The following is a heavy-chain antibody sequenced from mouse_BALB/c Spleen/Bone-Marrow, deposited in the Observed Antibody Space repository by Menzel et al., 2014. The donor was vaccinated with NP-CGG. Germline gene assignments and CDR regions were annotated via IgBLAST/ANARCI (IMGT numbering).Heavy chain of an antibody. D-gene: IGHD2-2*01. CDR2: ISNGGGST. V-gene: IGHV5-12*02. CDR3: ARQGIYYGYDPFAY. Sequence: EVQLVESGGGLVQPGGSLKLSCATSGFTFSDYYMYWVRQTPEKRLEWVAYISNGGGSTYYPDTVKGRFTISRDNAKNTRYLQMGRLKSEDTAMYYCARQGIYYGYDPFAYWGQGTLVTVS. CDR1: GFTFSDYY. J-gene: IGHJ3*01.